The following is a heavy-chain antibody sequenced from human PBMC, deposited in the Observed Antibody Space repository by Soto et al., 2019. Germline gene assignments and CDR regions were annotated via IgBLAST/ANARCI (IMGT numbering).Heavy chain of an antibody. CDR1: GFTVSSYE. CDR2: ISSGGRHQ. V-gene: IGHV3-30*04. D-gene: IGHD6-19*01. J-gene: IGHJ4*02. Sequence: PGGSLRLSCVGSGFTVSSYEIHWVRQAPGKGLDWVAVISSGGRHQFYTDSVRGRFTISRDDSKNTLYLQMNNLTPQDAAIYYCAKDAVPGPPDYFASWGQGTLVTVPQ. CDR3: AKDAVPGPPDYFAS.